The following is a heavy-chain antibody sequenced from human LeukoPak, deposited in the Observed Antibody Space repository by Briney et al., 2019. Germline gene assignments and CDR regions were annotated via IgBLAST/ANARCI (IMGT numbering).Heavy chain of an antibody. CDR1: GFTFSAYG. Sequence: GRSLRLSCAASGFTFSAYGMHWVRQAPGKGLEWVAVISYDGSNEHYADSVKGRFTISRDNSKNTLLLQMNSLGAEDTAVYYCARARLKMDVWGQGTTVTVSS. J-gene: IGHJ6*02. CDR3: ARARLKMDV. V-gene: IGHV3-33*01. CDR2: ISYDGSNE.